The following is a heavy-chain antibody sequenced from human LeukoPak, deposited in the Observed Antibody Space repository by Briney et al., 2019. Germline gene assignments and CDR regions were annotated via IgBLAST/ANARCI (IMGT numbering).Heavy chain of an antibody. CDR2: IYYSGST. D-gene: IGHD3-22*01. J-gene: IGHJ3*02. V-gene: IGHV4-39*07. Sequence: SETLSLTCTVSGGSISSSSYYWGWIRQPPGKGLEWIGSIYYSGSTYYNPSLKSRVTISVDTSKNQFSLKLSSVTAADTAVYYCARGTRITMIVVVIPDDAFDIWGQGTMVTVSS. CDR1: GGSISSSSYY. CDR3: ARGTRITMIVVVIPDDAFDI.